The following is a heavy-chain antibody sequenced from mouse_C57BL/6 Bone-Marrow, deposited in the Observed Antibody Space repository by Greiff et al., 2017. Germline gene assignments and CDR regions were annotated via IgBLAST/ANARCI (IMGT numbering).Heavy chain of an antibody. CDR2: INPSSGYT. D-gene: IGHD1-1*01. CDR1: GYTFTSYW. V-gene: IGHV1-7*01. Sequence: QVQLQQSGAELAKPGASVKLSCKASGYTFTSYWMHWVKQRPGQGLEWIGYINPSSGYTKYNQKFKDKATLTAAKSSSTAYMQLSSLTYEDSAVYYWARVTTVPYWYFDVWGTGTTVTVSS. CDR3: ARVTTVPYWYFDV. J-gene: IGHJ1*03.